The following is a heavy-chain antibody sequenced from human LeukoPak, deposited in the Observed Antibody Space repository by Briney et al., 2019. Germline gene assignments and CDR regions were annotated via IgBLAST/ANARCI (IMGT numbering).Heavy chain of an antibody. D-gene: IGHD2-2*01. CDR2: IRYDGSNK. V-gene: IGHV3-30*02. CDR1: GFTFSSYG. J-gene: IGHJ3*02. CDR3: AKDFVPYCSSTSCYGDAFDI. Sequence: GGSLRLSCAASGFTFSSYGMHWVRQAPGKGLEWVAFIRYDGSNKYYADSVKGRFTISRDNSKNTLYLQVNSLRAEDTAVYYCAKDFVPYCSSTSCYGDAFDIWGQGTMVTVSS.